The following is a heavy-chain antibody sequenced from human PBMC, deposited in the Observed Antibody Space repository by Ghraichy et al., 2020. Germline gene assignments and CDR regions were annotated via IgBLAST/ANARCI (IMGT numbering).Heavy chain of an antibody. J-gene: IGHJ6*02. CDR1: GGSISGYY. D-gene: IGHD1-14*01. CDR2: LYYTCST. V-gene: IGHV4-59*08. Sequence: SETLSLTCTVSGGSISGYYWTWIRQPPGQGLEWIGYLYYTCSTNYNPSLKSLVTISVDTSKNQFSLKLSSVTVADTAVYYCARGSITYYYGMDVWGQGTTVTVSS. CDR3: ARGSITYYYGMDV.